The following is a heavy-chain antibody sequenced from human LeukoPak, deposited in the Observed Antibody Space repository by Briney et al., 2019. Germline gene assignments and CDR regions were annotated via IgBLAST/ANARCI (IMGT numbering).Heavy chain of an antibody. CDR3: ARGPSYEGTCGGVINWFDP. V-gene: IGHV1-8*01. D-gene: IGHD3-16*01. CDR2: MNPNSGNT. Sequence: ASVKVSCKASGYTFTSYDINWVRQATGQGLEWMGWMNPNSGNTGYAQKFQGRVTMTRNTSISTAYMDLSSLRSEDPALYYRARGPSYEGTCGGVINWFDPWGRGTLVTVSS. CDR1: GYTFTSYD. J-gene: IGHJ5*02.